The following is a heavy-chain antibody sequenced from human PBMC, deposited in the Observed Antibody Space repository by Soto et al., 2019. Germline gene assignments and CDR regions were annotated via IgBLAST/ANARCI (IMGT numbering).Heavy chain of an antibody. Sequence: ASVKVSCKASGYSFTDYYIHWVRQAPGQGLEWLGRINPKSGGTSTAQKFQGWVTMTTDTSISTASMELTRLTSDDTAMYYCTSGYSTATSTGGCSSFYNHDFDAWGQGTTVTVSS. CDR1: GYSFTDYY. CDR3: TSGYSTATSTGGCSSFYNHDFDA. D-gene: IGHD5-18*01. J-gene: IGHJ5*02. CDR2: INPKSGGT. V-gene: IGHV1-2*04.